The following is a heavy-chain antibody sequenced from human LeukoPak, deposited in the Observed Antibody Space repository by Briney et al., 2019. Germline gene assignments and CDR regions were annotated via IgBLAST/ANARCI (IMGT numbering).Heavy chain of an antibody. Sequence: GGSLRLSCAASEFTVSSNYMSWVRQAPGKGLEWVSVIYNGGSTDYADSVKGRFTISRDNSKNTLYLQMNSLRAEDTAVYYCGRSMDVWGQGTTVTVSS. CDR1: EFTVSSNY. CDR3: GRSMDV. J-gene: IGHJ6*02. V-gene: IGHV3-53*01. CDR2: IYNGGST.